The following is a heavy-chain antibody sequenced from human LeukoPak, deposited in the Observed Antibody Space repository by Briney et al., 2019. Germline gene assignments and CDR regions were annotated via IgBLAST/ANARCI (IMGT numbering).Heavy chain of an antibody. V-gene: IGHV1-2*06. CDR1: GYTFTAYY. D-gene: IGHD3-22*01. CDR2: INPNSGGT. CDR3: ARLSSGYYVFDY. J-gene: IGHJ4*02. Sequence: ASVKVSCKASGYTFTAYYMHWVRQATGQGLEWMGHINPNSGGTDYAQKFQGRVTMTRDTSISTAYMELSRLRSDDTAVYYCARLSSGYYVFDYWGQGTLVTVSS.